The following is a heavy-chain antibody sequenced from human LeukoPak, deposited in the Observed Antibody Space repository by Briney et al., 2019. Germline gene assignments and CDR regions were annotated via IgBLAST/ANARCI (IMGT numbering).Heavy chain of an antibody. Sequence: SETLSLTCTVSGGSVSSGSYYWSWIRQPPGKGLEWIGYIYYSGSTNYNPSLKSRVTISVDTSKNQFSLKLSSVTAADTAVYYCARESGYASRTRWGQGALGTVSS. CDR1: GGSVSSGSYY. J-gene: IGHJ4*02. V-gene: IGHV4-61*01. CDR3: ARESGYASRTR. D-gene: IGHD5-12*01. CDR2: IYYSGST.